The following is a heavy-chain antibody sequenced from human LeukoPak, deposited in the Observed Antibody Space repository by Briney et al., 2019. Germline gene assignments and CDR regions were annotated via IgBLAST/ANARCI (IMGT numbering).Heavy chain of an antibody. CDR2: IYTSGST. CDR3: ARQTGSGLFILP. V-gene: IGHV4-61*02. D-gene: IGHD3/OR15-3a*01. J-gene: IGHJ4*02. CDR1: GGSISSGSYY. Sequence: SQTLSLTCTVSGGSISSGSYYWSWIRQPAGKGLEWIGRIYTSGSTNYNPSLKSRVTISVDTSKNQFSLKLSSVTAADTAVYYCARQTGSGLFILPGGQGTLVTVSS.